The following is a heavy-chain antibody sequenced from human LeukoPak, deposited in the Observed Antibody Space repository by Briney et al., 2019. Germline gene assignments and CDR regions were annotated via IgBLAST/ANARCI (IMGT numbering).Heavy chain of an antibody. CDR1: GFTFSSYA. Sequence: PGGSLRLSCAASGFTFSSYAMHWVRQAPGKGLEWVAVISYDGSSEYYADSVKGRFTISRDNSKNTLHLQMNSLRAEDTAVYYCTRAYDSSGYYDYYYGMDVWGQGTTVTVSS. CDR2: ISYDGSSE. J-gene: IGHJ6*02. V-gene: IGHV3-30-3*01. D-gene: IGHD3-22*01. CDR3: TRAYDSSGYYDYYYGMDV.